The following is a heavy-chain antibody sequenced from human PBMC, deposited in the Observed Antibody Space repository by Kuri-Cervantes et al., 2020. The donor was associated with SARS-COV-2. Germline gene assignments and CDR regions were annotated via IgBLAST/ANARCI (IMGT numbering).Heavy chain of an antibody. J-gene: IGHJ4*02. V-gene: IGHV1-18*04. Sequence: ASVKVSCKASGYTFTSYGISWVRQAPGQGLEWMGWISAYNGNTNYAQKLQGRVTMTTDTSTSTAYMELRSLRSDDTAVYYCARGEGYDSSGYQGGGDYWGQGTLVTVSS. CDR3: ARGEGYDSSGYQGGGDY. CDR1: GYTFTSYG. CDR2: ISAYNGNT. D-gene: IGHD3-22*01.